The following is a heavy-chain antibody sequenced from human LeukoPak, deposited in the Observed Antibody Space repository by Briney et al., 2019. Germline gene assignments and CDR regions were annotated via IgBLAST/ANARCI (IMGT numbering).Heavy chain of an antibody. CDR1: GFTFSGSA. Sequence: GGSLKLSCAASGFTFSGSAIHWVRQPSGKGLEWVGRIRDKGYGHATAYAASVKGRFTLSRDDSKNTAYLQMNSLKTEDTALYYCTTPNEGNWFDPWGQGTLVTVSS. CDR3: TTPNEGNWFDP. V-gene: IGHV3-73*01. CDR2: IRDKGYGHAT. D-gene: IGHD2-8*01. J-gene: IGHJ5*02.